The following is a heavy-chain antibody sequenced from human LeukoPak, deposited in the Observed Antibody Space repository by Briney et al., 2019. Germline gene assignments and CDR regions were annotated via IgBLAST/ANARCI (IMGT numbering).Heavy chain of an antibody. J-gene: IGHJ6*02. Sequence: GGSLRLSSAASGFTFSVSEMTWVRQAPGKGQEWVSNISSSDTTIHYADSVKGRFTISRDNARNSLYLQMNSLRAEDTAVYYCARSRRDNYYYYYGIDVWGQGTTVTVSS. V-gene: IGHV3-48*03. CDR1: GFTFSVSE. D-gene: IGHD5-24*01. CDR3: ARSRRDNYYYYYGIDV. CDR2: ISSSDTTI.